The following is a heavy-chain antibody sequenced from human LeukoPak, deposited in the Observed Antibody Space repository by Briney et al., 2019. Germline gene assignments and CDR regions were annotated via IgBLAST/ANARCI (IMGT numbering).Heavy chain of an antibody. CDR3: ARGYFDSSGEFDY. CDR1: GFTVSSSY. D-gene: IGHD3-22*01. CDR2: IYSGGST. J-gene: IGHJ4*02. V-gene: IGHV3-66*01. Sequence: GGALRLSGAASGFTVSSSYMSWVRQAPGKGLDWVSLIYSGGSTFYADSVKGRFTISRDNSKNTLYLQMYRLRAEDTAVYYCARGYFDSSGEFDYWGQGTLVTVSS.